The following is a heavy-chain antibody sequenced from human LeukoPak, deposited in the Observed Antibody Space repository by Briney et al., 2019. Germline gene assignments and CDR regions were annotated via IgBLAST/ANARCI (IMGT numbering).Heavy chain of an antibody. CDR3: ARWASSTWYYGMDV. CDR2: INSDGSST. D-gene: IGHD6-13*01. V-gene: IGHV3-74*01. J-gene: IGHJ6*02. Sequence: GGSLRLSCAASGSTFSTYWMHWVRQAPGKGLVWVSRINSDGSSTSYADSVKGRFTISRDNAKNTLYLQMNSLRAEDTAVYYCARWASSTWYYGMDVWGQGTTVTVSS. CDR1: GSTFSTYW.